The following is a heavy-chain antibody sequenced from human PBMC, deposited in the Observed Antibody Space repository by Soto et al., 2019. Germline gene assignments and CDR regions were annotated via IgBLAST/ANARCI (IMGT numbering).Heavy chain of an antibody. J-gene: IGHJ4*02. V-gene: IGHV3-21*01. Sequence: GGSLRLSCAASGFTFSSYSMNWVRQAPGKGLEWVSSISSSSSYIYYVDSVKGRFTISRDNAKNSLYLQMNSLRAEDTAVYYCARVSDRVRYFDYWGQGTLVTVSS. D-gene: IGHD3-10*01. CDR3: ARVSDRVRYFDY. CDR2: ISSSSSYI. CDR1: GFTFSSYS.